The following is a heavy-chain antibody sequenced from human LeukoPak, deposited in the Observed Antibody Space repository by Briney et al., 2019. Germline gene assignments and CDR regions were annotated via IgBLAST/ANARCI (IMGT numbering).Heavy chain of an antibody. V-gene: IGHV3-48*03. Sequence: GGSLRLSCAASGFTFRNYEMNWVRQAPGKGLEWVSYISGSGSTIHYADSVRGRFTISRDNAKNSPYLQMNTLRDEDTAVYYCARIVVATNFDYWGQGTLVTVSS. CDR2: ISGSGSTI. D-gene: IGHD5-12*01. CDR3: ARIVVATNFDY. J-gene: IGHJ4*02. CDR1: GFTFRNYE.